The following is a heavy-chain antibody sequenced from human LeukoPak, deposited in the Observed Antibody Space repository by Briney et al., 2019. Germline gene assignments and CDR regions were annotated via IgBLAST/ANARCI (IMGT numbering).Heavy chain of an antibody. V-gene: IGHV3-23*01. CDR3: AKDRESSSWPNWFDP. J-gene: IGHJ5*02. CDR1: GFTFSNYA. CDR2: ISGSGDST. Sequence: QPGGSLRLSCAASGFTFSNYAMSWVRQAPGKGLEWVSAISGSGDSTYYADSVKGRFTISRDNSKNTLYLQMNSLRAEDTAVYYCAKDRESSSWPNWFDPWGQGTLVTVSS. D-gene: IGHD6-13*01.